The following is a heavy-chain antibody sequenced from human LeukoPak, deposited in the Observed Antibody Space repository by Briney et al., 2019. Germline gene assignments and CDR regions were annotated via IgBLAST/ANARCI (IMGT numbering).Heavy chain of an antibody. D-gene: IGHD6-19*01. J-gene: IGHJ5*02. CDR1: GFTFSSYW. V-gene: IGHV3-7*01. Sequence: GGSLRLSCAASGFTFSSYWMSWVRQAPGKGLEWVANIKKDGSEKKYVDSVKGRFTISRDNADNSLHLQMNSLRAEDTAVYYCVREGGSGWYSGWFDPWGQGTLVTVSS. CDR2: IKKDGSEK. CDR3: VREGGSGWYSGWFDP.